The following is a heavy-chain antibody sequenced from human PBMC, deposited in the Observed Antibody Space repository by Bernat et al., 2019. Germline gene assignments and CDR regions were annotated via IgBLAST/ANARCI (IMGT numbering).Heavy chain of an antibody. CDR1: GFTFRNHE. CDR3: VRGGYCSGGICYSFNAFHI. CDR2: IRSSGSSI. Sequence: EEQLVESGGGLVQPGGSLRLSCAASGFTFRNHEMNWVRQAPGKGLEWISYIRSSGSSIYYAESVKGRFTISRDDAKTSLYLEMNNLKADDTAVYYCVRGGYCSGGICYSFNAFHIWGQGTMVAVS. J-gene: IGHJ3*02. V-gene: IGHV3-48*03. D-gene: IGHD2-15*01.